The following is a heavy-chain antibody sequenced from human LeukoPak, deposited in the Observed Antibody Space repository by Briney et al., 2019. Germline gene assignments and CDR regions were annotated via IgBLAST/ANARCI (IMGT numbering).Heavy chain of an antibody. CDR1: GGFISSYY. CDR2: VDYIGST. V-gene: IGHV4-59*01. CDR3: ADRPRGYSRGFDS. D-gene: IGHD5-18*01. Sequence: SETLSLTCTVSGGFISSYYWSWIRQPPGKGLEWIGYVDYIGSTSYTPSLKSRLTISVDTSKNPLSLELTSVTAAVTAVYYCADRPRGYSRGFDSGGKGTLVTVSS. J-gene: IGHJ5*01.